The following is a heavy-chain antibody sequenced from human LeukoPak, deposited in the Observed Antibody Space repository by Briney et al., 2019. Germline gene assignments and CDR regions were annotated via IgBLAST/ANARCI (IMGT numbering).Heavy chain of an antibody. D-gene: IGHD2-2*01. CDR1: GFTFSSYA. Sequence: GGSLRLSCAASGFTFSSYAMSWVRQAPGKGLEWVSAISGSGGSTYYADSVKGRFTISRDNSKNTLYLQMNSLRAEDTDVYYCAKGGICCSSTSCPRPFDYWGQGTLVTVSS. CDR2: ISGSGGST. V-gene: IGHV3-23*01. CDR3: AKGGICCSSTSCPRPFDY. J-gene: IGHJ4*02.